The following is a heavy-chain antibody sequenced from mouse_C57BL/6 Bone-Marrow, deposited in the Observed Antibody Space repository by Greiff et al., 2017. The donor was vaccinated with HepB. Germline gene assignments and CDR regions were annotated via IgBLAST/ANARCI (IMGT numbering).Heavy chain of an antibody. J-gene: IGHJ2*01. Sequence: LQESGAELARPGASVKLSCKASGYTFTSYGISWVKQRTGLGLEWIGEIYPRSGNTYYNEKFKGKATLTADKSSSTAYMELRSLTSEDSAVYFCARWRSTLYYFDYWGQGTTLTVSS. V-gene: IGHV1-81*01. D-gene: IGHD5-5*01. CDR2: IYPRSGNT. CDR1: GYTFTSYG. CDR3: ARWRSTLYYFDY.